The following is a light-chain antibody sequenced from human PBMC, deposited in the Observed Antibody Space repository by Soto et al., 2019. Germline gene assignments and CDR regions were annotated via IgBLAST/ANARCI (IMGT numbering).Light chain of an antibody. CDR3: HQYGSSPVT. Sequence: EVVLTQSPATLSLSPGERATLSCRADQSVSANYLAWYQQKPGQAPRLLIYGASSRATGIPDRFSGSGSGTDFTLTISRLEPEDFAVFYCHQYGSSPVTFGPGTKVDIK. CDR1: QSVSANY. CDR2: GAS. V-gene: IGKV3-20*01. J-gene: IGKJ3*01.